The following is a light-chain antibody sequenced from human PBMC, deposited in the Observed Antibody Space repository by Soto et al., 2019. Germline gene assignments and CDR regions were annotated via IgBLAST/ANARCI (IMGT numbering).Light chain of an antibody. CDR1: SSDVGGYNY. CDR2: DVS. J-gene: IGLJ1*01. CDR3: SSYTSSSTLG. Sequence: QSALTQPASVSGSPGQSITISCTGTSSDVGGYNYVSWYQQHPGKAPKLMIYDVSNRPSGVSNRFSGSKSGNTASLTISGLQAEDEADYYCSSYTSSSTLGFGTGRKLTVL. V-gene: IGLV2-14*01.